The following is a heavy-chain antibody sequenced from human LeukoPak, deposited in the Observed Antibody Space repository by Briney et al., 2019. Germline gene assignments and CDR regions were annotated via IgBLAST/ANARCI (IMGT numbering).Heavy chain of an antibody. CDR2: IIPIFGTA. CDR3: ARGRMAGTYVFDY. J-gene: IGHJ4*02. Sequence: GASVKVSRTASGDTFSSYAISWVRQAPGQGLEWMGGIIPIFGTANYAQKFQGRVTITADESTSTAYMELSSLRSEDTAVYYCARGRMAGTYVFDYWGQGTLVTVSS. V-gene: IGHV1-69*13. D-gene: IGHD6-19*01. CDR1: GDTFSSYA.